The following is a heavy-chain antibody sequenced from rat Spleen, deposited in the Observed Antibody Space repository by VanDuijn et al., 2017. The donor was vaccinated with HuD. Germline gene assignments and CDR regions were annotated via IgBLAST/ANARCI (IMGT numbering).Heavy chain of an antibody. CDR3: ATLGLAYYFDY. V-gene: IGHV3-1*01. CDR1: GYDITSNY. Sequence: EVQLQESGPGLVKPSQSLSLTCSVTGYDITSNYWGWIRKFPGNKMEWMGYISYSGSTSYHPSLKSRVSITRDTSKNQFFLQLNSVTTEDTATYYCATLGLAYYFDYWGQGVMVTVSS. CDR2: ISYSGST. J-gene: IGHJ2*01. D-gene: IGHD4-2*01.